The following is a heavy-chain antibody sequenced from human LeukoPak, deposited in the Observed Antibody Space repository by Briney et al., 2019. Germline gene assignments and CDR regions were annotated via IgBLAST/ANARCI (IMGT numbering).Heavy chain of an antibody. V-gene: IGHV7-4-1*02. CDR2: INTNTGNP. Sequence: ASVKVSCKASGYTFTSYAMNWVRQAPGRGLEWRGWINTNTGNPTYAQGFTGRFVFSLDTSVSTAYLQISSLKAEDTAVYYCARGGEVRSSGGAFDIWGQGTMVTVSS. D-gene: IGHD6-25*01. CDR1: GYTFTSYA. CDR3: ARGGEVRSSGGAFDI. J-gene: IGHJ3*02.